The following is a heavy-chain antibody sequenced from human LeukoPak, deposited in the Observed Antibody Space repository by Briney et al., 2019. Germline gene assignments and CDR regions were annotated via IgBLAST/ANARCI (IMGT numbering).Heavy chain of an antibody. D-gene: IGHD5-12*01. J-gene: IGHJ4*02. CDR3: SRATRGYSGYDGSFAY. CDR1: GFTFSTYW. Sequence: GGSLRLSCAVSGFTFSTYWMNWVRQAPGKGLEWVANIKQDGSEKYYVDSVKGRFTISRDNAKNSLYLQMNSLRAEDTAMYYCSRATRGYSGYDGSFAYWGQGTLVTVSS. V-gene: IGHV3-7*01. CDR2: IKQDGSEK.